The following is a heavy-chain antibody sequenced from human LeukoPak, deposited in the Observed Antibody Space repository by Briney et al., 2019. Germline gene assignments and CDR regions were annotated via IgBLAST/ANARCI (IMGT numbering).Heavy chain of an antibody. V-gene: IGHV3-30*18. CDR3: AKYLIPTAVLMDV. D-gene: IGHD2-2*01. CDR1: GFTFSSYG. J-gene: IGHJ6*02. Sequence: SLRLSCAASGFTFSSYGMHWVRQAPGKGLEWVALISYDGSIKYYADSVKGRFTISRDNSKSTLYLQMNSLGADDTAVYYCAKYLIPTAVLMDVWGQGTTVTVSS. CDR2: ISYDGSIK.